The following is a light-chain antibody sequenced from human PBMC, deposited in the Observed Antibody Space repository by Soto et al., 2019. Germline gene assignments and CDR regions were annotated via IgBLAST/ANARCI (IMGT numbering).Light chain of an antibody. Sequence: DIQMTQSPSTLCASVGDRVTITCRASQSIDSWLAWYQQKPGKAPNLLIYKSSNLESGVPSRYSGSGSGTKFSLTISSLQPDDFATYYCQQYKSFSHTFGGGTKVEVK. CDR1: QSIDSW. CDR2: KSS. V-gene: IGKV1-5*03. J-gene: IGKJ4*01. CDR3: QQYKSFSHT.